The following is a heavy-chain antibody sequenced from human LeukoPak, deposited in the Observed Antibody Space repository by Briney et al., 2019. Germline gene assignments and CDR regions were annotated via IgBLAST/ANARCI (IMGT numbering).Heavy chain of an antibody. D-gene: IGHD3-10*01. V-gene: IGHV1-18*01. CDR1: GYTFTSYG. Sequence: ASVKVSCKASGYTFTSYGISWVRQAPGQGLEWMGWISAYNGNTNCAQKLQGRVTMTTDTSTSTAYMELRSLRSDDTAVYYCAREDFYYGSGSPDAFDIWGQGTMVTVSS. CDR2: ISAYNGNT. J-gene: IGHJ3*02. CDR3: AREDFYYGSGSPDAFDI.